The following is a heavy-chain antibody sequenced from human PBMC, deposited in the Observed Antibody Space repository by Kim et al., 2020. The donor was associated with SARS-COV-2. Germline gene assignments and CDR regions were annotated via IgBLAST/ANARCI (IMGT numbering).Heavy chain of an antibody. Sequence: SETLSLTCTVSGGSISSSSYYWGWIRQPPGKGLEWIGSIYYSGSTYYNPSLKSRVTISVDTSKNQFSLKLSSVTAADTAVYYCASRGIAVAGTGLDYCGQGTLVTVSS. V-gene: IGHV4-39*01. CDR3: ASRGIAVAGTGLDY. CDR2: IYYSGST. J-gene: IGHJ4*02. D-gene: IGHD6-19*01. CDR1: GGSISSSSYY.